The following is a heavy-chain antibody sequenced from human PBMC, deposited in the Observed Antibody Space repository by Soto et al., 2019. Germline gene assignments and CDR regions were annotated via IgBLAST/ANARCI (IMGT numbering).Heavy chain of an antibody. V-gene: IGHV2-5*02. CDR3: AHRRGDLLTGHYYFDY. CDR2: FSWDGER. Sequence: QITLKESVPPLGKPTQTLTLTCTFSGFYLNTLGVGLAWILQPQEKAQECLALFSWDGERRSSPSLKSRLTITKDTSENQVVLTMTNMDPVDTATYYCAHRRGDLLTGHYYFDYWGQGTLVTVSS. CDR1: GFYLNTLGVG. D-gene: IGHD3-9*01. J-gene: IGHJ4*02.